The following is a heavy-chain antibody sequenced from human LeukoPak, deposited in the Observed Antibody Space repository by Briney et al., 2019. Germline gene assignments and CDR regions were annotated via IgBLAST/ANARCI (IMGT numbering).Heavy chain of an antibody. CDR2: IVSNGDST. Sequence: GGSLRLSCSAPGFTFSRYGMHWVRQAPGKGLEYVSAIVSNGDSTYYADSVKGRFTIPRDNAKNTLYLQMSSLRPDDTAVYYCVNPGWYYDSSGYSYYYGMDVWGQGTTVTVSS. D-gene: IGHD3-22*01. CDR1: GFTFSRYG. J-gene: IGHJ6*02. V-gene: IGHV3-64D*09. CDR3: VNPGWYYDSSGYSYYYGMDV.